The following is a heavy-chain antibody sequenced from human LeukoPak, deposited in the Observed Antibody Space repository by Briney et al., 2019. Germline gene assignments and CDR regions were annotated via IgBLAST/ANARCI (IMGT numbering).Heavy chain of an antibody. CDR1: GYSISSGYY. D-gene: IGHD6-13*01. J-gene: IGHJ6*03. CDR3: ARHLRSRIAAAGPRQYYYYYYMDV. Sequence: SETLSLTCAVSGYSISSGYYWGWIRQPPGKGLEWIGSIYHSGSTYYNPSLKSRVTISVDASKNQFSLKLSSVTAADTAVYHCARHLRSRIAAAGPRQYYYYYYMDVWGKGTTVTVSS. CDR2: IYHSGST. V-gene: IGHV4-38-2*01.